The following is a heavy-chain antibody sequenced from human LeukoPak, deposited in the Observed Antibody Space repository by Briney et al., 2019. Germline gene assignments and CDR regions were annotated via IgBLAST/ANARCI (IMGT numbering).Heavy chain of an antibody. D-gene: IGHD6-25*01. CDR1: GFTFSSYE. V-gene: IGHV3-48*03. CDR3: VRDSAFDY. CDR2: ITGTGSRI. J-gene: IGHJ4*02. Sequence: GGCLRLSCAASGFTFSSYEMNWVRQAPGKGLEWVSYITGTGSRIYYADSVEGRFTISRDNAKNSLYLQMNSLRAEDTAVYYCVRDSAFDYWGQGTLVTVSS.